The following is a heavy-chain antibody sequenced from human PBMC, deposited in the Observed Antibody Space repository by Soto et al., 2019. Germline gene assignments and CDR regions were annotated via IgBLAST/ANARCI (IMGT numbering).Heavy chain of an antibody. CDR3: ERGGYFSSNSCSNGGWFDP. V-gene: IGHV4-34*01. D-gene: IGHD2-2*01. Sequence: TETLSLTCAVYGGSFSGYYWSWIRQPPGKGLEWIGEINHSGSTNYNPSLKSRVTISVDTSKNQFSLKLSSVTAEDTAVYYCERGGYFSSNSCSNGGWFDPWGQGTLVTVSS. CDR1: GGSFSGYY. CDR2: INHSGST. J-gene: IGHJ5*02.